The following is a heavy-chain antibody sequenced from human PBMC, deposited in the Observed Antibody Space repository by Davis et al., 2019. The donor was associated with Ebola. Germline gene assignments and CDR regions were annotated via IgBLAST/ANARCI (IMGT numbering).Heavy chain of an antibody. Sequence: ASVKVSCKGSGYDFNNYYIHWVRQAPGQGLEWMGFISPNGESTLYAQKFQGSVTMTRDTSTSTVYMELNSLRSADTAVYYCASGGSSANRFFDYWGQGTQVTVSS. D-gene: IGHD3-16*01. CDR1: GYDFNNYY. CDR2: ISPNGEST. J-gene: IGHJ4*02. CDR3: ASGGSSANRFFDY. V-gene: IGHV1-46*02.